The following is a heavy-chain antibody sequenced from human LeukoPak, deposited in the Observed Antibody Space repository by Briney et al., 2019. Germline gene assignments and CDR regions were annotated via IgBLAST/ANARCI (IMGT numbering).Heavy chain of an antibody. CDR2: INHSGST. J-gene: IGHJ5*02. CDR3: AKRGRHPHTCFAP. V-gene: IGHV4-34*01. Sequence: SETLSLTCAVYGGSFSGYYWSWIRQPPGKGLEWIGEINHSGSTNYNPSLKSRVTISVDTSKNQFSLKLSSVTAADTAVYYCAKRGRHPHTCFAPWGKEPLVTVS. CDR1: GGSFSGYY.